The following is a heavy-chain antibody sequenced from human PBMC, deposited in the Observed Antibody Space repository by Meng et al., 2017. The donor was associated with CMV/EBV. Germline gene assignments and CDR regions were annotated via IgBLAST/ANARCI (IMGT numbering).Heavy chain of an antibody. CDR3: ARGPRGVVH. D-gene: IGHD3-3*01. CDR2: MYPNRGNP. Sequence: KVSCKDSGYTFTSHLLHWVRLASVQGLEWMGWMYPNRGNPGYAPKFQGRVTMTSNTSITTAYMALSSLRSEGTAVYYCARGPRGVVHWGQGTLVTVSS. CDR1: GYTFTSHL. V-gene: IGHV1-8*01. J-gene: IGHJ4*02.